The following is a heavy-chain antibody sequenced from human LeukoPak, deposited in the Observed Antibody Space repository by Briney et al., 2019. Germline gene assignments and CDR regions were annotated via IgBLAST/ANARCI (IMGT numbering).Heavy chain of an antibody. D-gene: IGHD3-16*01. CDR2: VFYSGTT. CDR1: GGSISSSNYC. CDR3: ARHYVWGNNPYYPFDH. J-gene: IGHJ4*02. V-gene: IGHV4-39*01. Sequence: SETLSLTCTVSGGSISSSNYCWSWIRQPPGKGLEWIGNVFYSGTTYYYPSLKSRVTISVDTSKNQFSLKLSSVAAADTAVYYCARHYVWGNNPYYPFDHWGQGALVTVSS.